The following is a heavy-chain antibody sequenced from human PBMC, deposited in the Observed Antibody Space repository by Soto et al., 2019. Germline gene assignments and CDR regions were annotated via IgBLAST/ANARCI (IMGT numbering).Heavy chain of an antibody. Sequence: GGSLRLSCAACGFTFSIYAMSWVRQAPGKGLEWVSAISGSGGSTYYADSVKGRFTISRDNSKNTLYLQMNSLRAEDTAVYYCAKGRRITIFGVARQDVFDIGGQGTMVTVSS. J-gene: IGHJ3*02. CDR1: GFTFSIYA. CDR3: AKGRRITIFGVARQDVFDI. CDR2: ISGSGGST. D-gene: IGHD3-3*01. V-gene: IGHV3-23*01.